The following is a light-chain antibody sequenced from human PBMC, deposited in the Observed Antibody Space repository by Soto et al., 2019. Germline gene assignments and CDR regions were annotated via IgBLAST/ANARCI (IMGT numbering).Light chain of an antibody. Sequence: DIQMTQSPSSLSASVGDRVTITCRASQSITTYLNWYRQKPGKAPKLLIYAASSLQSGVPSRFSGSGSETEVTLSISSLQPEDFATYFCQQIDSAPLTFGGGTKVEIK. CDR3: QQIDSAPLT. V-gene: IGKV1-39*01. CDR2: AAS. CDR1: QSITTY. J-gene: IGKJ4*01.